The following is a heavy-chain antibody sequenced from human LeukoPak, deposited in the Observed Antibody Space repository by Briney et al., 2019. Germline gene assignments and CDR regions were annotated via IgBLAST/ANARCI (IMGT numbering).Heavy chain of an antibody. CDR3: ARDRYYGSGSYYKVYDWFDP. V-gene: IGHV1-18*01. CDR1: GYTFTSYG. Sequence: GASVKVSCKASGYTFTSYGISWVRQAPGQGLEWMGWISAYNGNTNYAQKLQGRVTMTTDTSTSTAYMELRSLRPDDTAVYYCARDRYYGSGSYYKVYDWFDPWGQGTLVTVSS. J-gene: IGHJ5*02. CDR2: ISAYNGNT. D-gene: IGHD3-10*01.